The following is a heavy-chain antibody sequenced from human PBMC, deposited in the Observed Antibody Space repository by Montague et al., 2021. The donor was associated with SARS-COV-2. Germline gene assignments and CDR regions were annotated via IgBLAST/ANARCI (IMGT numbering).Heavy chain of an antibody. CDR3: AREGGHYDSSGYYRDSFDL. CDR2: ITSSSGAS. CDR1: GFIFKTHN. D-gene: IGHD3-22*01. Sequence: SLRLSCAASGFIFKTHNMNWVRQTPGKGLEWVAYITSSSGASFYADSVKGRFTISRDNAKNSLYLQMSSLRDEDTAVYYCAREGGHYDSSGYYRDSFDLWGQGTMVTVSS. J-gene: IGHJ3*01. V-gene: IGHV3-48*02.